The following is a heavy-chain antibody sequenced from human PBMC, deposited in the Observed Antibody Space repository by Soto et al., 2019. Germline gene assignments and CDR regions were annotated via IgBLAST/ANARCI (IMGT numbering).Heavy chain of an antibody. CDR3: AYSSTPFDY. J-gene: IGHJ4*02. D-gene: IGHD6-13*01. CDR1: GFTFSSYA. CDR2: ISGSGGST. Sequence: EVQLLESGGGLVQPGGSLRLSCAASGFTFSSYAMSWVRKAPGKGLEWVSDISGSGGSTYYADSVKGRITISRDKSKNPLYLQMDSLRAADTVGNYCAYSSTPFDYWGQVTLVTVSS. V-gene: IGHV3-23*01.